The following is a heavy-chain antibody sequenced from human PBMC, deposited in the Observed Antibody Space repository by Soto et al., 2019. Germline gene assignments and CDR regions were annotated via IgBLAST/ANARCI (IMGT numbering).Heavy chain of an antibody. J-gene: IGHJ3*02. CDR2: IYNSGTT. Sequence: QLQLQESGPGLVKPSETLSLTCTVCGGSISRSGYYWGWIRQPPGKGLEWIGTIYNSGTTYYNPSLKSRVTISVDTSKNQFSLNLSSVTAADTAVYYCARQRLVRGGYDAFDIWGQGTMGTVSS. CDR3: ARQRLVRGGYDAFDI. V-gene: IGHV4-39*01. D-gene: IGHD6-6*01. CDR1: GGSISRSGYY.